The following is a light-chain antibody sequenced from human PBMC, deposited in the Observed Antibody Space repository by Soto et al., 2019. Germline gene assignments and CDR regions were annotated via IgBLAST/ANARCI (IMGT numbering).Light chain of an antibody. J-gene: IGLJ2*01. CDR1: SSDIGRYNL. V-gene: IGLV2-23*01. Sequence: QSALTQPASVSGSPGQSITISCTGTSSDIGRYNLVSWYQQHPGKAPKLIIYEYIEQPSGVSDRFSGSKSGNTASLTISGLQTEDEADYYCCSYAGGASVVFGGGTKLTVL. CDR3: CSYAGGASVV. CDR2: EYI.